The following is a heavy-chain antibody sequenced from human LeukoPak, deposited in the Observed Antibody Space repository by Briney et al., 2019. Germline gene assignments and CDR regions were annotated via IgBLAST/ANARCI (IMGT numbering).Heavy chain of an antibody. CDR3: SREFHY. Sequence: SETLSLTCTVSGGSISSGSYYWSWIRQPAGKGLEWIGRIYTSGSTNYNPSLKSRVTMSLDKSKNLFSLKLTSVTAADTAVYYCSREFHYWGQGTLVTVSS. CDR1: GGSISSGSYY. J-gene: IGHJ4*02. CDR2: IYTSGST. V-gene: IGHV4-61*02.